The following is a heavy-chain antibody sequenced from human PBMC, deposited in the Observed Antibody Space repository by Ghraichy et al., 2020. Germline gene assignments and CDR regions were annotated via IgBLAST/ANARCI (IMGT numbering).Heavy chain of an antibody. J-gene: IGHJ6*02. D-gene: IGHD5-18*01. CDR3: ARRGRGYSLYYYGLDV. V-gene: IGHV4-59*08. CDR2: IYYNGNA. CDR1: GGSIRSHF. Sequence: AGSLSLTCTVSGGSIRSHFWSWIRQSPGKGLEWIGYIYYNGNANYHPSLKSRVTISVDTNKNQFSLSLTSVTAADTAIYYCARRGRGYSLYYYGLDVWGQGTTVTVSS.